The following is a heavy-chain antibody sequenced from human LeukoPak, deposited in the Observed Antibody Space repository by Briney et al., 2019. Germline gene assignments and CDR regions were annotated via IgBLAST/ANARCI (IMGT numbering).Heavy chain of an antibody. CDR1: GFTFSSYG. Sequence: GGPLRLSCAASGFTFSSYGMHWVRQAPAKGLEWVTLISYDGSNKYYADSMKGRFTISRDNSKNTLYLQMNSLRAGDTAVYYCARDCTGGTCYDAFDIWGQGTMVTVSS. CDR3: ARDCTGGTCYDAFDI. V-gene: IGHV3-30*03. J-gene: IGHJ3*02. D-gene: IGHD2-15*01. CDR2: ISYDGSNK.